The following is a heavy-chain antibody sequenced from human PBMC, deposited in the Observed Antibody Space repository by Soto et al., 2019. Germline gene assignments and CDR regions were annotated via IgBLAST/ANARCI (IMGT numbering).Heavy chain of an antibody. CDR3: ARVNTGWYAGFDY. J-gene: IGHJ4*02. D-gene: IGHD6-19*01. V-gene: IGHV3-21*01. Sequence: EVQLVASGGGLVKPGGSLRLSCAASGFTFSSYSMNWVRQAPGKGLEWVSSISSSSSYIYYANSVKGRFTISRDNAKNSLYTQMNSLRAEDTAVYSCARVNTGWYAGFDYWGRGTLVTVSS. CDR2: ISSSSSYI. CDR1: GFTFSSYS.